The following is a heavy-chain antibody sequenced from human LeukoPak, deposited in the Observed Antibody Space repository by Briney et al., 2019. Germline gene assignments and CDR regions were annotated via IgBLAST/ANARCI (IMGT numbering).Heavy chain of an antibody. CDR1: RGTFSSYA. J-gene: IGHJ2*01. CDR3: ARTLVVTAIYWYFDL. V-gene: IGHV1-46*01. CDR2: INPSGGST. D-gene: IGHD2-21*02. Sequence: ASVKVSCKASRGTFSSYAISWVRQAPGQGLEWMGIINPSGGSTSYAQKFQGRVTMTRDTSTSTVYMELSSLRSEDTAVYYCARTLVVTAIYWYFDLWGRGTLVTVSS.